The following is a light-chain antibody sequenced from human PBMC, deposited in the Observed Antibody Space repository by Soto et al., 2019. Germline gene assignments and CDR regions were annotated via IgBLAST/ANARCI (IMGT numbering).Light chain of an antibody. CDR3: QQYNSYSYT. V-gene: IGKV1-5*03. CDR2: KAS. Sequence: DIQMTQSPSTLSASVGDRVTITCRASQSISSWLAWYQQKPGKAPKLLIYKASSLESGVPSRSSGSGSGTEFTLTINSLQPDDFATYYCQQYNSYSYTFGQGTKLEIK. CDR1: QSISSW. J-gene: IGKJ2*01.